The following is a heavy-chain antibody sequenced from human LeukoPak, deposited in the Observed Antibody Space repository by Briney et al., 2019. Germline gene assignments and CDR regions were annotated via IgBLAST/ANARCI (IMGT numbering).Heavy chain of an antibody. J-gene: IGHJ4*02. CDR3: TANFNY. CDR1: GFTFSTYW. CDR2: INSDESRT. Sequence: PGGSLRLSCAASGFTFSTYWMHWVRHVPGKGLVWVSRINSDESRTNYADSVKGRFTISRDNAKNTLYLHMNSLRAEDTAVYYCTANFNYWGQGTLVTVSS. V-gene: IGHV3-74*01.